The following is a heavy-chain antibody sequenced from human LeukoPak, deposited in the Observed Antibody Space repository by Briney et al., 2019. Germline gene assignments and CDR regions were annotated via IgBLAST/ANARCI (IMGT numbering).Heavy chain of an antibody. CDR2: ISYDGSNK. Sequence: GGSLRLSCAASGFTFSSYAMHWVRQAPGKGLEWVAVISYDGSNKYYADSVKGRFTISRDNSKNTLYLQMNGLRAEDTAVYYCARDREVTAINSFYGMDVWGQGTTVTVSS. D-gene: IGHD2-21*02. CDR1: GFTFSSYA. V-gene: IGHV3-30-3*01. J-gene: IGHJ6*02. CDR3: ARDREVTAINSFYGMDV.